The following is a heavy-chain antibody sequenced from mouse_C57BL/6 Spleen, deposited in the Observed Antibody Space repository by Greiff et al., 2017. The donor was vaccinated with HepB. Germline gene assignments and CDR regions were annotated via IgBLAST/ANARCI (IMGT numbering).Heavy chain of an antibody. CDR3: TRTPGYYGSSLNCYFDY. Sequence: QVQLQQSGAELVRPGASVTLSCKASGYTFTDYEMHWVKQTPVHGLEWIGAIDPETGGTAYNQKFKGKAILTADKSSSTAYMELRSLTSEDSAVYYCTRTPGYYGSSLNCYFDYWGQGTTLTVSS. D-gene: IGHD1-1*01. J-gene: IGHJ2*01. CDR1: GYTFTDYE. V-gene: IGHV1-15*01. CDR2: IDPETGGT.